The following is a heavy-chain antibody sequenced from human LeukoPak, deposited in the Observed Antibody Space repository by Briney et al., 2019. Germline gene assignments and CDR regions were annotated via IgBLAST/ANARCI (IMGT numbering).Heavy chain of an antibody. J-gene: IGHJ4*02. CDR2: ISAYNGNT. V-gene: IGHV1-18*01. CDR3: ARTRDSVGATTRGDY. CDR1: GYTFTSYG. Sequence: ASVKVSCKASGYTFTSYGISWVRQAPGQGLEWMGWISAYNGNTNCAQKLQGRVTMTTDTSTSTAYMELRSLRSDDTAVYYCARTRDSVGATTRGDYWGQGTLVTVSS. D-gene: IGHD1-26*01.